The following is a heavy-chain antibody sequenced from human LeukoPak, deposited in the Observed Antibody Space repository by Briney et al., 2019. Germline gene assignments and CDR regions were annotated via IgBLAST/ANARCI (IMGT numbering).Heavy chain of an antibody. J-gene: IGHJ4*02. CDR1: GYTSNRYY. D-gene: IGHD4-23*01. CDR2: INPSGGST. Sequence: GASVKVSCKASGYTSNRYYMHWVRQAPGQGLEWMGIINPSGGSTNYAQKFQGRVTMTRDTSTSTIYMELSSLRFEDTAVYYCARSMTTVVTPFDSGPFDYWGQGTLVTVSS. CDR3: ARSMTTVVTPFDSGPFDY. V-gene: IGHV1-46*02.